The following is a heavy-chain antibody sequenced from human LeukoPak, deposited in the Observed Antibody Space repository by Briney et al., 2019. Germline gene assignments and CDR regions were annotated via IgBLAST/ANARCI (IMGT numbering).Heavy chain of an antibody. CDR1: GFTFSSYA. CDR2: ISYDGSNK. V-gene: IGHV3-30-3*01. CDR3: ARDTYYYDSSGYLDY. J-gene: IGHJ4*02. Sequence: GRSLRLSCAAPGFTFSSYAMHWVRQAPGKGLEWVAVISYDGSNKYYADSVKGRFTISRDNSKNTLYLQMNSLRAEDTAVYYCARDTYYYDSSGYLDYWGQGTLVTVSS. D-gene: IGHD3-22*01.